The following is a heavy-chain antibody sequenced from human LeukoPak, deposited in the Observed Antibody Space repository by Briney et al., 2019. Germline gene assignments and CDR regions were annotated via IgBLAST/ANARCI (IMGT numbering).Heavy chain of an antibody. CDR2: TYYRSKWYN. D-gene: IGHD2-15*01. Sequence: SRTLSLTCAISGDSVSSNSAAWNWIRQSPSRGLEWLGRTYYRSKWYNDYAVSVKSRIIINSDTSKNRISLQLKSVTPEDTAVYYCARGWGYCSGGNCYVFDYWGQGTLVTASS. CDR3: ARGWGYCSGGNCYVFDY. V-gene: IGHV6-1*01. J-gene: IGHJ4*02. CDR1: GDSVSSNSAA.